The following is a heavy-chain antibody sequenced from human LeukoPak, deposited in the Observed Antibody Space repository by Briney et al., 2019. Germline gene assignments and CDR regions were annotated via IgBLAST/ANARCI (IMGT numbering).Heavy chain of an antibody. J-gene: IGHJ6*03. CDR2: IYSGGST. Sequence: GGSLRLSCAASGFTVSSNYMSWVRQAPGKGLEWVSIIYSGGSTFYADSVKGRFTISRDNSKNTLYLQMNSLRAEDTALYYCARVARGDYYYYYMDVWGKGTTVTVSS. CDR3: ARVARGDYYYYYMDV. D-gene: IGHD3-10*01. CDR1: GFTVSSNY. V-gene: IGHV3-53*01.